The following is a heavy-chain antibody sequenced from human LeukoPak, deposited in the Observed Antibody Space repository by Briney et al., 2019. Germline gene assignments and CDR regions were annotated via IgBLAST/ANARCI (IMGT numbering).Heavy chain of an antibody. CDR2: INHSGST. CDR1: GGSFSGYY. CDR3: ARVGYDYVWGSYRPSYFDY. Sequence: SETLSLTCAVYGGSFSGYYWSWIRQRPGKGLEWIGEINHSGSTNYNPSLKSRVAISVDTSKNQFSLKLSSVTAADTAVYYCARVGYDYVWGSYRPSYFDYWGQGTLVTVSS. D-gene: IGHD3-16*02. J-gene: IGHJ4*02. V-gene: IGHV4-34*01.